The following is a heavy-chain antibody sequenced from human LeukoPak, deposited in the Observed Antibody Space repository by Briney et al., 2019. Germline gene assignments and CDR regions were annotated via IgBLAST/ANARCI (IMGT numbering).Heavy chain of an antibody. V-gene: IGHV3-21*01. J-gene: IGHJ3*02. CDR2: ISSSSSYI. Sequence: GGSLRLSCAASGFTFSSYSMNWVRQAPGKGLEWVSSISSSSSYIYYADSVKGRFTISRDNAKNSLYLQMNSLRAEDTAVYYCARATWYRGAFDIWGQGTMVTVSS. D-gene: IGHD2-15*01. CDR3: ARATWYRGAFDI. CDR1: GFTFSSYS.